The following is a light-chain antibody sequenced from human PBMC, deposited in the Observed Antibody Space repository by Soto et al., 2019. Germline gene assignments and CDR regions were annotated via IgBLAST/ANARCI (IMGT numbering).Light chain of an antibody. Sequence: QPVLTQPPSVSGAPGQRVTISCTGGNSNIGSSYDVHWYQQIPGRAPKLLIYGDNNRPSGVPDRFSGSKSGTSASLAITGLQTEDEADYYCHSYDSSLSGSVFGGGTKLTVL. V-gene: IGLV1-40*01. CDR2: GDN. CDR1: NSNIGSSYD. J-gene: IGLJ2*01. CDR3: HSYDSSLSGSV.